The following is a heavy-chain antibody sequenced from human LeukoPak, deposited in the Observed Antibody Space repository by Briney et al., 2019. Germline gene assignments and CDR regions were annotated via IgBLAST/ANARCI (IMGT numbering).Heavy chain of an antibody. CDR3: ARGWLAETMVVTPYNY. CDR2: IIPIFGTA. V-gene: IGHV1-69*13. D-gene: IGHD4-23*01. J-gene: IGHJ4*02. Sequence: SVKVSCKASGGTFSSYAISWVRQAPGQGLEWMGGIIPIFGTANYAQKFHGRVTITADESTSTAYVELSSLRSEDTAVYYCARGWLAETMVVTPYNYWGQGTLVTVSS. CDR1: GGTFSSYA.